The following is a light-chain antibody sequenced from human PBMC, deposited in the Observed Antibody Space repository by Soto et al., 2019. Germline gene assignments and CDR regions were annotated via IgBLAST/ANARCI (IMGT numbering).Light chain of an antibody. V-gene: IGLV1-40*01. CDR3: QSYDSSLSEV. Sequence: QSVLTQPPSVSGAPGQRVTIXCTGSSSNIGAGYDVHWYQQLPGTAPKLLIYGNSNRPSGVPDRFSGSKSGTSASLAITGLQAEDEADYYCQSYDSSLSEVFGTGTKVTVL. CDR1: SSNIGAGYD. J-gene: IGLJ1*01. CDR2: GNS.